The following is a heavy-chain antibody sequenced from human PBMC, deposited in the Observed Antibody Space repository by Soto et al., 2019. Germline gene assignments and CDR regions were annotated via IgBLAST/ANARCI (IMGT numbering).Heavy chain of an antibody. D-gene: IGHD4-17*01. V-gene: IGHV3-48*01. CDR2: ISSSSSTI. Sequence: GGSLRLSCAASGFTFSSYSMNWVRQAPGKGLEWVSYISSSSSTIHYADSVRGRFTISRDNAKISLYLQMNSLRAEDTAVYYCARFPHGDYFDYWGQGTLVTVSS. CDR3: ARFPHGDYFDY. J-gene: IGHJ4*02. CDR1: GFTFSSYS.